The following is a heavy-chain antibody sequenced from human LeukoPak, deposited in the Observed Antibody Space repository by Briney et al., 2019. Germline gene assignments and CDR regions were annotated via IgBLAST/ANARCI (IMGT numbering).Heavy chain of an antibody. CDR1: GFTVSSNY. CDR3: ARDQGWGAFDI. CDR2: IYSGGST. J-gene: IGHJ3*02. D-gene: IGHD7-27*01. Sequence: GGSLRLSCAASGFTVSSNYMSWVRQAPGKGLEWVSVIYSGGSTYYADSVKGRFTISRDNAKNSLYLQMNSLRAEDTAVYYCARDQGWGAFDIWGQGTMVTVSS. V-gene: IGHV3-53*01.